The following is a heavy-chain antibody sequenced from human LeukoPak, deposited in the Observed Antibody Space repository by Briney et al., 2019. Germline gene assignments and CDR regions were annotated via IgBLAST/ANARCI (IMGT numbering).Heavy chain of an antibody. CDR1: GGSISSYY. Sequence: SETLSLTCAVSGGSISSYYWSWIRQPAGKGLEWIGRIYTSGSTNYNPSLKSRVTMSVDTSKNQFSLKLSSVTAADTDVYYCARDWGSGRYYDWYFDLWGRGTLVTVSS. CDR3: ARDWGSGRYYDWYFDL. CDR2: IYTSGST. V-gene: IGHV4-4*07. D-gene: IGHD1-26*01. J-gene: IGHJ2*01.